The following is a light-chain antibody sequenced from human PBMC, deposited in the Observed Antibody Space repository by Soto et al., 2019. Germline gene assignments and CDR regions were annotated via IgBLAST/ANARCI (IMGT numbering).Light chain of an antibody. CDR1: SSDVGGYNY. CDR3: SSYTSSSTLYVV. V-gene: IGLV2-14*01. CDR2: DVS. J-gene: IGLJ2*01. Sequence: QSVLTQPASVSGSPGQSITISCTGTSSDVGGYNYVSWYQQHPGKAPKLMIYDVSNWPSGVSNRFSGSKSGNTASLTISGLQAEDEADYYCSSYTSSSTLYVVFGGGTKVTVL.